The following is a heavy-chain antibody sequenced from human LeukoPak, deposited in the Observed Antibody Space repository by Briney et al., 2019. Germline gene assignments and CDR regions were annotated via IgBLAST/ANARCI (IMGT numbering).Heavy chain of an antibody. D-gene: IGHD3-10*01. CDR1: GYTLTELS. J-gene: IGHJ3*02. Sequence: ASVKVSCKVSGYTLTELSMHWVRQAPGKGLEWMGGFDPEDGETIYAQKFQGRVTMTEDTSTDTAYMELSSLRSEDTAVYYCATVNLLLWFRDQLGAFDIWGQGTMVTVSS. CDR3: ATVNLLLWFRDQLGAFDI. V-gene: IGHV1-24*01. CDR2: FDPEDGET.